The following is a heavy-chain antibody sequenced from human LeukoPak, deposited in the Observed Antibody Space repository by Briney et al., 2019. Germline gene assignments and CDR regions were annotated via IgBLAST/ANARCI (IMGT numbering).Heavy chain of an antibody. Sequence: GGSLRLSCAASEFTVSSTYMSWVRQAPGKGLVWVSRINPDGSGTSHADSVKGQFTISRDNAKNTLYLQMNSLRAEDTAVYYCARDSGSGSYSGYWGLGTLVTVSS. CDR2: INPDGSGT. CDR1: EFTVSSTY. D-gene: IGHD3-10*01. J-gene: IGHJ4*02. CDR3: ARDSGSGSYSGY. V-gene: IGHV3-74*01.